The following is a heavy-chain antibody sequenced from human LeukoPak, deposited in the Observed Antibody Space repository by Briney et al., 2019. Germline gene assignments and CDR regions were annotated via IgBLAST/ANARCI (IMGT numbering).Heavy chain of an antibody. V-gene: IGHV3-48*01. Sequence: GGSLRLSCAASGFTFSTYSMNWVRQAPGKGLEWLSYISSGSSTIYYADSVKGRFTISRDNSKNTLYLQMNSLRAEDTAVYYCARGQPPSYYDMDVWGQGTTVTVSS. CDR1: GFTFSTYS. CDR2: ISSGSSTI. J-gene: IGHJ6*02. CDR3: ARGQPPSYYDMDV. D-gene: IGHD6-13*01.